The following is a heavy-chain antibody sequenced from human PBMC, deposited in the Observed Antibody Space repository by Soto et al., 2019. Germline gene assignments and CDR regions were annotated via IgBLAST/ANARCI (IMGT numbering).Heavy chain of an antibody. CDR2: TIPMFGTP. CDR1: GGTFSKYA. D-gene: IGHD3-22*01. V-gene: IGHV1-69*01. J-gene: IGHJ6*02. CDR3: ARPLRDRNYYYGMAV. Sequence: QVKLVQSGAEMKQPGASVRVSCQASGGTFSKYAFSWVRQAPGQGLEWLGGTIPMFGTPNYAQKFQGRVAISADESTATVYMELSSLRSEDTAVYFCARPLRDRNYYYGMAVWGQGTTVTVSS.